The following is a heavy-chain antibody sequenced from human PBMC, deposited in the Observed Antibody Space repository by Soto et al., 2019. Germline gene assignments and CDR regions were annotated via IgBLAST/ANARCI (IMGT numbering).Heavy chain of an antibody. CDR3: ARGGVSTRTFDY. CDR2: IYPGDSDT. Sequence: GESLKIACKGSGYNFAVYWSAWVLQRPGKGLELMGIIYPGDSDTRYRPSFQGQVTISADKSISSDYLQWSSLRASDTAMYYCARGGVSTRTFDYWGQGTPVTVSS. D-gene: IGHD3-3*01. J-gene: IGHJ4*02. V-gene: IGHV5-51*01. CDR1: GYNFAVYW.